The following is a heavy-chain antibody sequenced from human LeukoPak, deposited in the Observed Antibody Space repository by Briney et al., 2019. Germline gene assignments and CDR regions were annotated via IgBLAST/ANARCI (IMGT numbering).Heavy chain of an antibody. CDR2: SSYGGDTK. Sequence: GGALRLSCAASEFTFSDYYMSWIRQAPGKGREGVAYSSYGGDTKYYADSVKGRCTVSRGNAKNSLSLKMHSLSPEDTAVYYCGRLGIITADGSTDYWGQGTLVPVSS. CDR3: GRLGIITADGSTDY. D-gene: IGHD6-13*01. J-gene: IGHJ4*02. CDR1: EFTFSDYY. V-gene: IGHV3-11*01.